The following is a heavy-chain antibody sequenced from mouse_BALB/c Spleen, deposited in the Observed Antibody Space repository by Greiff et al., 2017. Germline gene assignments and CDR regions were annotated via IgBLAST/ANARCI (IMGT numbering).Heavy chain of an antibody. CDR2: INPSSGYT. CDR3: ARRGWLLPWFAY. V-gene: IGHV1-4*02. Sequence: VQLQQSAAELARPGASVKMSCKASGYTFTSYTMHWVKQRPGQGLEWIGYINPSSGYTEYNQKFKDKTTLTADKSSSTAYMQLSSLTSEDSAVYYCARRGWLLPWFAYWGQGTLVTVSA. D-gene: IGHD2-3*01. CDR1: GYTFTSYT. J-gene: IGHJ3*01.